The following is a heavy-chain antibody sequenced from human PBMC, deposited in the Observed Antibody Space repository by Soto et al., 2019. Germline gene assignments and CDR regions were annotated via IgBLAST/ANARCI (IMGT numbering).Heavy chain of an antibody. CDR2: ISYDGSNK. J-gene: IGHJ4*02. V-gene: IGHV3-30*18. Sequence: GGSLRLSCAASGFTFSSYGMHWVRQAPGKGLEWVAVISYDGSNKYYADSVKGRFTISRDNSKKTLYLQMNSLRAEDTAVYYCAKDLYSCGWLVDFWGQGTLVTVSS. D-gene: IGHD6-19*01. CDR3: AKDLYSCGWLVDF. CDR1: GFTFSSYG.